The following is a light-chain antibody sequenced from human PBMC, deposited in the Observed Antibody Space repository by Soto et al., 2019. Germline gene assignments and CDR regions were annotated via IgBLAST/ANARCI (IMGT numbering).Light chain of an antibody. CDR2: GVN. CDR1: SSDVGSYNL. Sequence: QSVLTQPASVSGPPGQSITISCTGTSSDVGSYNLVSWYQQHPGKAPKLMIYGVNKRPSGVSNRFSGSKSGNTASLTISGLQAEDEADYYCCSYAGISTFYVFGTGTKVTVL. V-gene: IGLV2-23*02. J-gene: IGLJ1*01. CDR3: CSYAGISTFYV.